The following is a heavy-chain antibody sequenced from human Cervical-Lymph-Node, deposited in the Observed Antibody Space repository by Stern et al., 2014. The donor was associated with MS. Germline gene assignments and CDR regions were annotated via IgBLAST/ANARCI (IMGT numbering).Heavy chain of an antibody. J-gene: IGHJ4*02. Sequence: EVQLVESGGGLVKPGGSLRLSCAASGFTFSSYIMNWVRQAPGKGLEWVSSISSSRSYIYYAASVEGRFPISSDNGKNSLYIEMTSLRAEDTAVYYCARASSIDFWGQGTLVTVSS. CDR2: ISSSRSYI. CDR3: ARASSIDF. V-gene: IGHV3-21*01. CDR1: GFTFSSYI. D-gene: IGHD2-15*01.